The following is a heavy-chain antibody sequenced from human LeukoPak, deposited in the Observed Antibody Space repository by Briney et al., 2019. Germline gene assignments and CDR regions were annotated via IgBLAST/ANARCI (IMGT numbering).Heavy chain of an antibody. D-gene: IGHD3-10*01. V-gene: IGHV1-18*01. J-gene: IGHJ1*01. CDR2: ISAYNGNT. Sequence: GASVKVSCKASGYTFTSYDINWVRQAPGQGLEWMGWISAYNGNTNYAQKLQGRVTMTTDTSTSTAYMELRSLRSDDTAVYYCARGVGSQDAEYFQHWGQGTLVTVSS. CDR3: ARGVGSQDAEYFQH. CDR1: GYTFTSYD.